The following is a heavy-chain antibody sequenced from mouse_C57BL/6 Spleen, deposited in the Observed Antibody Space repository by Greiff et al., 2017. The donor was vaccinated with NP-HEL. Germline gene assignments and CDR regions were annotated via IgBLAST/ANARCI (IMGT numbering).Heavy chain of an antibody. J-gene: IGHJ2*01. V-gene: IGHV5-6*01. CDR3: ARHYGNYDFDY. CDR1: GFTFSSYG. D-gene: IGHD2-1*01. Sequence: EVQLVESGGDLVKPGGSLKLSCAASGFTFSSYGMSWVRQTPDKRLEWVATISSGGSYTYYPDSVKGRFTISRDNAKNTLYLQLSSLKSEDTAMYYCARHYGNYDFDYWGQGTTLTVSS. CDR2: ISSGGSYT.